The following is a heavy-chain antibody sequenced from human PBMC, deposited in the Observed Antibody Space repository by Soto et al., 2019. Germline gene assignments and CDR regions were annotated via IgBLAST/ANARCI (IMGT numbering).Heavy chain of an antibody. V-gene: IGHV4-39*01. CDR3: ARQIRNCSSTSCYGRFDP. D-gene: IGHD2-2*01. CDR2: IYYSGST. Sequence: QLQLQESGPGLVKPSETLSLTCTVSGGSISSSSYYWGWIRQPPGKGLEWIGSIYYSGSTYYNPSLKSRVNISVDTSKNQFSLKLSSVTAADTAVYYCARQIRNCSSTSCYGRFDPWGQGTLVTVSS. CDR1: GGSISSSSYY. J-gene: IGHJ5*02.